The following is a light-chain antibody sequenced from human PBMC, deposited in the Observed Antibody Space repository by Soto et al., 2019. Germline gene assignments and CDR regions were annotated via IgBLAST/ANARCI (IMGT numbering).Light chain of an antibody. Sequence: DVVMTQSPLSLPVTLGQPASISCRSSQGLVYDDGNTYLNWFHQRPGQSPRRLIYKVSNRDSGVPGRFSGSGSGTDFTLQISRVEAEDVGLFYCMQGTHWPWTFGQGTQVEIK. CDR1: QGLVYDDGNTY. V-gene: IGKV2-30*01. J-gene: IGKJ1*01. CDR3: MQGTHWPWT. CDR2: KVS.